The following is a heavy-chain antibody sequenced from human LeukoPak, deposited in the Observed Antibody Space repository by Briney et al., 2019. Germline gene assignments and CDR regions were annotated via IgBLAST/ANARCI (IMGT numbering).Heavy chain of an antibody. CDR3: AKIPPIAAAGKVRLYYFDY. CDR1: GFTFSSYA. V-gene: IGHV3-23*01. CDR2: ISGSGGST. J-gene: IGHJ4*02. Sequence: GGSLGLSCAASGFTFSSYAMSWVRQAPGKGLEWVSAISGSGGSTYYADSVKGRFTTSRDNSKNTLYLQINSLRAEDTAVYYCAKIPPIAAAGKVRLYYFDYWGQGTLVTVSS. D-gene: IGHD6-13*01.